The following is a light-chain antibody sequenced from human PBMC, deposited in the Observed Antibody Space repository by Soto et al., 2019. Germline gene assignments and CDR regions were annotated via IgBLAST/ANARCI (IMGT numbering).Light chain of an antibody. CDR2: AAS. Sequence: DIQMTQSPSSLSASVGDRITITCRASQGINNYLAWYQQKVGAVPKLLIYAASTLQSGVPSRFSGSASGTEFTLSISSLQPEDVATYYCQKYDSGPFTFGPGTKLDIK. CDR3: QKYDSGPFT. CDR1: QGINNY. V-gene: IGKV1-27*01. J-gene: IGKJ3*01.